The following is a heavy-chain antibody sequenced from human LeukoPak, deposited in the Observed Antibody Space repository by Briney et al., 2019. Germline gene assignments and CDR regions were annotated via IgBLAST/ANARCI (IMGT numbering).Heavy chain of an antibody. CDR1: GYILTNYA. D-gene: IGHD3-10*01. CDR3: ARGRLGVSGYQDYFDY. Sequence: AASVRVSCTSSGYILTNYAITWVRQAPGQGLEWMGWISAYNGNTDYAQKFQGRVTMTTDTSTRTAYMDLRSLRSDDTAVYYCARGRLGVSGYQDYFDYWGQGTLVTVSS. V-gene: IGHV1-18*01. J-gene: IGHJ4*02. CDR2: ISAYNGNT.